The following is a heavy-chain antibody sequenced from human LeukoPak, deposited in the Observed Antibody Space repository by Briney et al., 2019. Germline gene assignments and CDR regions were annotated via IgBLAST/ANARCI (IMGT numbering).Heavy chain of an antibody. V-gene: IGHV3-23*01. CDR1: GFTLSSYA. J-gene: IGHJ3*02. CDR2: ISGSGGST. D-gene: IGHD1-26*01. CDR3: AKFGGSFIAPFDI. Sequence: GGSLRLSCAASGFTLSSYAMSWVRQAPGKGLEWVSAISGSGGSTYYADSVKGRFTISRDNSKNTLYLQMNSLRAEGTAVFYCAKFGGSFIAPFDIWGQGTMVTVSS.